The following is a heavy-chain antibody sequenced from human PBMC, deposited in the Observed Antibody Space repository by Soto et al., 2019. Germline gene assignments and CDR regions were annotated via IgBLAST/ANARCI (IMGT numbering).Heavy chain of an antibody. Sequence: ASVKVSCKASGYTFTSYGISWVRQAPGQGLEWMGWISAYNGNTNYAQKLQGRVTMTTDTSTSTAYMELRSLRSDDTAVYYCARTRFFHDSSGYYYFDYWGQGTLVTVSS. CDR1: GYTFTSYG. CDR3: ARTRFFHDSSGYYYFDY. D-gene: IGHD3-22*01. J-gene: IGHJ4*02. V-gene: IGHV1-18*01. CDR2: ISAYNGNT.